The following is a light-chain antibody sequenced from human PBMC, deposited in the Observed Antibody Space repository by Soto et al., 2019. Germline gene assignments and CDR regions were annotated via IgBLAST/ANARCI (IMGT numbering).Light chain of an antibody. J-gene: IGKJ5*01. Sequence: EIFLTQSPGTLSLSQWEIATLSCRASQSVSRYLAWYQQKPGQAPRLLIYDASHRATGIPVRFSGSGSDSDFTLTISSLEPEDFAVYYCQQRSYPITFGQGTRLEI. CDR3: QQRSYPIT. V-gene: IGKV3-11*01. CDR2: DAS. CDR1: QSVSRY.